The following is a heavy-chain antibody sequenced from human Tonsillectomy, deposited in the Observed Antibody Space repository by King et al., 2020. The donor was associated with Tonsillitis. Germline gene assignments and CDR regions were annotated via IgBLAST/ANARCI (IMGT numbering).Heavy chain of an antibody. CDR2: IAYDASYE. CDR1: GFTFGNYG. Sequence: VQLVESGGGVVQPGTSLRLSCAASGFTFGNYGMHWVRQAPGKGLEWVALIAYDASYENYADSVKGRFTISRDNSKNTLYLEMNSLRVEDTAVYYCAKDGIALSDWYFDLWSRGTPVTVSS. J-gene: IGHJ2*01. D-gene: IGHD3-16*02. V-gene: IGHV3-30*18. CDR3: AKDGIALSDWYFDL.